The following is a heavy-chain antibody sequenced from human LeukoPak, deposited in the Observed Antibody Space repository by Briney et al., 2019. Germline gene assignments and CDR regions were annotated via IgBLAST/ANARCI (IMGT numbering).Heavy chain of an antibody. J-gene: IGHJ6*04. CDR1: GFIFRSYW. Sequence: GGSLRLSCEVSGFIFRSYWMDWVRQAPGRGLEWVANMNQDGSEKYFVDSVKGRFTISRDNAKNSLYLQMNSLRAEDTAVYYCSRALEVWGKGTTVTVTS. V-gene: IGHV3-7*01. CDR2: MNQDGSEK. CDR3: SRALEV.